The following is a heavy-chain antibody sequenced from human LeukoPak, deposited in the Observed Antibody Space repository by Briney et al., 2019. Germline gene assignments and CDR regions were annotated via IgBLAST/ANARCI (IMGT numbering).Heavy chain of an antibody. CDR3: ARSSGGSYYDY. D-gene: IGHD1-26*01. V-gene: IGHV4-39*07. CDR1: GGSISSSSYY. CDR2: IYYSGST. Sequence: SETLSLTCTVSGGSISSSSYYWGWIRQPPGKGLEWIGSIYYSGSTNYNPSLKSRVTISVDTSKNQFSLKLSSVTAADTAVYYCARSSGGSYYDYWGQGTLVTVSS. J-gene: IGHJ4*02.